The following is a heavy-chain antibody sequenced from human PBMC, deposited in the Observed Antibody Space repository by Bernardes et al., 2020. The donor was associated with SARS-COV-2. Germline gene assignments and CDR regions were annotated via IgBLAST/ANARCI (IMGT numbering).Heavy chain of an antibody. CDR2: MYHSGTT. D-gene: IGHD6-6*01. CDR1: GYSIRSAYY. J-gene: IGHJ4*02. Sequence: SETLSLTCAVYGYSIRSAYYWGWIRQPPGKGLEWIGSMYHSGTTYYNPSLKSRVTISLDTSKNQFSLRLRTVTAADTAVYYCAREAGDSRSSLDYWGQGTLVTVSS. CDR3: AREAGDSRSSLDY. V-gene: IGHV4-38-2*02.